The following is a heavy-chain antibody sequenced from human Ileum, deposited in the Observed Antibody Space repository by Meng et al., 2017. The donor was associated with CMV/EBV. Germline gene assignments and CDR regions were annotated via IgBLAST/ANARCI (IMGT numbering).Heavy chain of an antibody. V-gene: IGHV3-7*01. CDR3: ARGLVEAPGIEY. D-gene: IGHD2-15*01. CDR1: GFIFSDSL. CDR2: INEDGSGK. Sequence: GASLKFSCRVSGFIFSDSLMNWVRPPPGKGVEWVANINEDGSGKYYVDSVKGRFTISRDNAKNSVYLQINSLRAEDTAVYYCARGLVEAPGIEYWGQGTLVTVSS. J-gene: IGHJ4*02.